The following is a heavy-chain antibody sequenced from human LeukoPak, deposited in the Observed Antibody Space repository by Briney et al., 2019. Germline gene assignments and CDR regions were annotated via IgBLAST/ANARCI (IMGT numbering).Heavy chain of an antibody. V-gene: IGHV3-49*04. CDR3: TRDQGCTNGVCYPAFDY. J-gene: IGHJ4*02. CDR2: IRSKAYGGTT. CDR1: GFTFGDYA. Sequence: GGSLRLSCTASGFTFGDYAMSWVRQAPGKRLEWVGFIRSKAYGGTTEYAASVKGRFTISRDDSKSIAYLQMNSLKTEDTAVYYCTRDQGCTNGVCYPAFDYWGQGTLVTVSS. D-gene: IGHD2-8*01.